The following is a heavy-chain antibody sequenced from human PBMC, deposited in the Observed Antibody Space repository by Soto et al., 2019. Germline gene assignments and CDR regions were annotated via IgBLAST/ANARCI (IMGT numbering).Heavy chain of an antibody. Sequence: ASVKVSCTASGDTFTSYAMHWVRHAPGQRLEWMGWINAGNGNTKYSQKFQGRVTITRDTSASTAYMELSSLRSEDTAVYYCARPINGTSYKYYYYGMDVWGQGTTVTVSS. D-gene: IGHD1-7*01. CDR2: INAGNGNT. CDR3: ARPINGTSYKYYYYGMDV. V-gene: IGHV1-3*01. CDR1: GDTFTSYA. J-gene: IGHJ6*02.